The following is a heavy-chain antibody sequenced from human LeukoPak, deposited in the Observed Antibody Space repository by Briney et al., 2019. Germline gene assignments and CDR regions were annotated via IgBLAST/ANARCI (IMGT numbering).Heavy chain of an antibody. CDR1: GDFLSSVAYY. V-gene: IGHV4-39*01. CDR2: IYYSGST. J-gene: IGHJ4*02. D-gene: IGHD3-22*01. Sequence: PSETLSLTCTVSGDFLSSVAYYWGWIRQAPGKGLAWIGSIYYSGSTFYNASFESRVTMSVDTSKNQFSLKLSSVTAADTAVYYCARQFPYSSGYYSFDYWGQGTLVTVSS. CDR3: ARQFPYSSGYYSFDY.